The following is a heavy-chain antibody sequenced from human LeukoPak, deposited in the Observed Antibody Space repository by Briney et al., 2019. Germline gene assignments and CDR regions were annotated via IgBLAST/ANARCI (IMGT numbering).Heavy chain of an antibody. J-gene: IGHJ4*02. V-gene: IGHV1-18*01. D-gene: IGHD6-19*01. CDR1: GYTFTSYG. CDR2: ISAYNGNT. Sequence: ASVEVSCKASGYTFTSYGISWVRQAPGQGLEWMGWISAYNGNTNYAQKPQGRVTMTTDTSTSTAYMELRSLRSDDTAVYYCARVAGIAVAGTADYWGQGTLVTVSS. CDR3: ARVAGIAVAGTADY.